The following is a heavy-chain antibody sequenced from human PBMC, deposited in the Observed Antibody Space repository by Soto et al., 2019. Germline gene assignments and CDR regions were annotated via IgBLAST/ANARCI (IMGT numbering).Heavy chain of an antibody. V-gene: IGHV3-23*01. CDR3: AKKGPYCSGGSCYFDDYYFYMDV. D-gene: IGHD2-15*01. J-gene: IGHJ6*03. CDR2: ISGSAGST. Sequence: SCAASGFTFSSYAMIWVRQAPGKGLEWVSAISGSAGSTYYADSVKGRFTISRDNSKNTLYLQMNSLRADDTAVFYCAKKGPYCSGGSCYFDDYYFYMDVWGKGTTVTVS. CDR1: GFTFSSYA.